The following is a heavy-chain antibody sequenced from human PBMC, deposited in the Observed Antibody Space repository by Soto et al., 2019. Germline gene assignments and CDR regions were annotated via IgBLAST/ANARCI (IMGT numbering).Heavy chain of an antibody. CDR2: IYYSGST. CDR1: GGSISSGDYY. V-gene: IGHV4-31*03. CDR3: ARDKGYGDLLDS. D-gene: IGHD4-17*01. Sequence: QVQLQESGPGLVKASGTLSLTCTVSGGSISSGDYYWSWIRQHPGKGLEWIGYIYYSGSTYYNPSLKSRVTISVDTSENQFSLNLSSATAADTAVYYCARDKGYGDLLDSWGQGTLVTVSS. J-gene: IGHJ4*02.